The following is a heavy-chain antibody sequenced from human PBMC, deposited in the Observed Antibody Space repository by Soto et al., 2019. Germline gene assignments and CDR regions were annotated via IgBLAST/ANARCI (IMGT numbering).Heavy chain of an antibody. D-gene: IGHD3-22*01. CDR3: ARAIGPGYDSSGYYFRSYYFDY. V-gene: IGHV4-31*03. J-gene: IGHJ4*02. CDR1: GGSISSGGYY. CDR2: IYYSGST. Sequence: LSLTCTVSGGSISSGGYYWSWIRQHPGKGLEWIGYIYYSGSTYYNPSLKSRVTISVDTSKNQFSLKLSSVTAADTAVYYCARAIGPGYDSSGYYFRSYYFDYWGQGTLVTVSS.